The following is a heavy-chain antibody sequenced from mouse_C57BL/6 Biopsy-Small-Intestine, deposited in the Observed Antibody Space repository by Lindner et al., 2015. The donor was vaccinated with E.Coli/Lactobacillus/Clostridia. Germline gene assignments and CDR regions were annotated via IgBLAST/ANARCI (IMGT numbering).Heavy chain of an antibody. CDR2: IRSKSNNYAT. Sequence: VQLQESGGGLVQPKGSLKLSCAASGFSFNTYAMNWVRQAPGKGLEWVARIRSKSNNYATYYADSVKDRFTISRDDSESMLYLQMNNLKTEDTAMYYCASSNYYWYFDVWGTGTTVTVSS. J-gene: IGHJ1*03. V-gene: IGHV10-1*01. CDR3: ASSNYYWYFDV. CDR1: GFSFNTYA. D-gene: IGHD2-5*01.